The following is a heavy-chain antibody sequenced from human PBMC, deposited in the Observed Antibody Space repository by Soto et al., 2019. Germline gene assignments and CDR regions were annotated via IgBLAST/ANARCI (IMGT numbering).Heavy chain of an antibody. Sequence: QIQLVQSGAEVKKPGASVKVSCKASGYIFTNYGISWVRQAPGQGLEWVGRISTYNGNTKYAQKLQGRVTMTTDTSTSTAYMELRSLRSDDTAVYYCARVRNYYCDSSDWGQGTLVTVSS. J-gene: IGHJ4*02. CDR2: ISTYNGNT. CDR1: GYIFTNYG. D-gene: IGHD3-22*01. CDR3: ARVRNYYCDSSD. V-gene: IGHV1-18*01.